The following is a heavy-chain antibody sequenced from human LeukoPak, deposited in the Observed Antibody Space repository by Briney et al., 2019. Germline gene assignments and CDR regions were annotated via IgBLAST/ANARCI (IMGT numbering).Heavy chain of an antibody. CDR2: ISYDGSNK. D-gene: IGHD5-18*01. CDR3: ARDRLPEGAMVTLDY. V-gene: IGHV3-30-3*01. CDR1: GFTFSSYA. J-gene: IGHJ4*02. Sequence: GGSLRLSCAASGFTFSSYAMHWVRQAPGKGLEWVAVISYDGSNKYYADSVKGRFTISRDNSKNTLYLQMNSLRAEDTAVYYCARDRLPEGAMVTLDYWGQGTLVTVSS.